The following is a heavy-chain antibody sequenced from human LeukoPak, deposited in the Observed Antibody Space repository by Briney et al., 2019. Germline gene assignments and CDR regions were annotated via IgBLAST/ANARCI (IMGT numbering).Heavy chain of an antibody. D-gene: IGHD3-16*02. J-gene: IGHJ4*02. V-gene: IGHV3-21*01. CDR2: ISSSSSYI. Sequence: GGSLRLSCAASGFTFSSYSMNWVRQAPGKGLEWVSSISSSSSYIYYADSVKGRFTISRDNAKNSLYLQMNSLRAEDTAVYYCAGGGYDYVWGSYRYADYRGQGTLVTVSS. CDR1: GFTFSSYS. CDR3: AGGGYDYVWGSYRYADY.